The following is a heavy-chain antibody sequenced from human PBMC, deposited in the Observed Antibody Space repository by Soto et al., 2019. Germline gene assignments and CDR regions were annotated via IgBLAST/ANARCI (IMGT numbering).Heavy chain of an antibody. D-gene: IGHD6-13*01. J-gene: IGHJ5*02. Sequence: PSETLSLTCTVSGGTMSGYYWSWIRQPPGKGLEWIGHIYSSGSTNYNPSLKSRVTISVDTSKNQFSLKLSSVTAADTAVYYCARVGGYSSSWSNWFDPWGQGTLVTVSS. V-gene: IGHV4-59*01. CDR1: GGTMSGYY. CDR2: IYSSGST. CDR3: ARVGGYSSSWSNWFDP.